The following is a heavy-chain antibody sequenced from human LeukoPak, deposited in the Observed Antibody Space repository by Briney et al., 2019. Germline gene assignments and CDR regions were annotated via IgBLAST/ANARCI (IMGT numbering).Heavy chain of an antibody. J-gene: IGHJ4*02. CDR2: IYHSGST. D-gene: IGHD1-1*01. V-gene: IGHV4-38-2*02. CDR3: ARDGPTGRAFDY. CDR1: GYSISSGYY. Sequence: SETLSLTCTVSGYSISSGYYWGWIRQPPGKGLEWIGSIYHSGSTYYNPSLKSRVTISVDTSKNQFSLKLSSVTAADTAVYYCARDGPTGRAFDYWGQGTLVTVSS.